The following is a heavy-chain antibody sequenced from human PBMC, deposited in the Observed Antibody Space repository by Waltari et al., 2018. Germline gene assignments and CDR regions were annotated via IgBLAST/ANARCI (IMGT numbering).Heavy chain of an antibody. CDR1: GDSVSVNSAAA. Sequence: QVQLQQSGPGLVKTSQTLSLTCAVSGDSVSVNSAAAWNWIRQSPSRGLEWLGRTYYRSKWSNECAVSVRSRITINPDTSKNLFSLHLNSVTPEDTAVYYCARGSSSSFDSWGQGILVTVSS. CDR3: ARGSSSSFDS. D-gene: IGHD6-13*01. CDR2: TYYRSKWSN. J-gene: IGHJ4*02. V-gene: IGHV6-1*01.